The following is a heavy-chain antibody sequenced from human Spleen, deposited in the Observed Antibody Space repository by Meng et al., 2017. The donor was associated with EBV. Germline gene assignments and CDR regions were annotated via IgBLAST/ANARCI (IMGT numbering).Heavy chain of an antibody. J-gene: IGHJ4*02. CDR2: INHSGGT. CDR1: GGSFSDYY. CDR3: ARGLPQVAPEEFNY. V-gene: IGHV4-34*02. Sequence: QVRLQQWAAGCLRPSETLSPTCAVYGGSFSDYYWTWIRQTPGKGLEWIGDINHSGGTNYNPSLKSRVTISVDTSKNQFSLKLGSVTAVDTAVYYCARGLPQVAPEEFNYWGQGTLVTVSS. D-gene: IGHD1-14*01.